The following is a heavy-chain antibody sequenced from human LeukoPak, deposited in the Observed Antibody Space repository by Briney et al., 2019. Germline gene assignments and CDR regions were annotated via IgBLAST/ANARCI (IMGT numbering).Heavy chain of an antibody. Sequence: ASVKVSCKASGYTFTDYYMHWVRQAPGQGLELMGWINPNSGGTNYAQKFQGWVTMTRDTSISTAYMELSRLRSDDTAVYYCARVLDSSSWGLDYWGQGTLVTVSS. V-gene: IGHV1-2*04. CDR3: ARVLDSSSWGLDY. D-gene: IGHD6-13*01. CDR2: INPNSGGT. J-gene: IGHJ4*02. CDR1: GYTFTDYY.